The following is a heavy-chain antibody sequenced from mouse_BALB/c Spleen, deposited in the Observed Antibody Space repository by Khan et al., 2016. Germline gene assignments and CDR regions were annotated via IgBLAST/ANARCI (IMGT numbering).Heavy chain of an antibody. CDR1: GYSITSDYA. D-gene: IGHD1-1*01. CDR3: ATSGNYFDY. CDR2: ITYSGCT. J-gene: IGHJ2*01. Sequence: EVQLQESGPGLVKPSQSLSLTCTVTGYSITSDYAWNWIRQFPGNKLEWMGYITYSGCTSYNPSLKSRISITRDTSKNQFFLQLNSVTTEDTATYYCATSGNYFDYWGQGTTLTVSS. V-gene: IGHV3-2*02.